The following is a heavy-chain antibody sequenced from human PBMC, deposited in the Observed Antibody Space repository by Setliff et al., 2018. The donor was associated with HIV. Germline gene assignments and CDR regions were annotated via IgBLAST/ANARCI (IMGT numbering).Heavy chain of an antibody. V-gene: IGHV1-69*13. CDR2: VIPLFGIT. J-gene: IGHJ2*01. CDR1: GDTLNNKA. CDR3: ATTPPHTFWYFDL. Sequence: SVKVSCKASGDTLNNKAISWVRQAPGQGLEWVGGVIPLFGITNYAQKFLGRATITAVESTGTAYMKLDSLTPEDTAVYYCATTPPHTFWYFDLWGRGTLVTVSS.